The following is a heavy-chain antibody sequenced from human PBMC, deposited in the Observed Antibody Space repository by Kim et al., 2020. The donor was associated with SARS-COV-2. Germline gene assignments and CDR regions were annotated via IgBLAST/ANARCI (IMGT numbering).Heavy chain of an antibody. J-gene: IGHJ4*02. CDR1: GFTFSSYA. CDR3: AKQGLFYGEVCFDY. CDR2: ISGSGGST. D-gene: IGHD4-17*01. Sequence: GGSLRLSCAASGFTFSSYAMSWVRQPPGKGLEWVSAISGSGGSTYYADSVKGRFTISRDNSKNTLYLQMNSLRAEDTAVYYCAKQGLFYGEVCFDYWGQGTLVTVSS. V-gene: IGHV3-23*01.